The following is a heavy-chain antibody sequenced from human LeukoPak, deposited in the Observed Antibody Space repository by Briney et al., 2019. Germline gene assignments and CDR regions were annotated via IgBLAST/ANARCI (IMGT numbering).Heavy chain of an antibody. D-gene: IGHD4-17*01. CDR1: GFSFSTYA. CDR2: ISGSGGST. CDR3: AKERLTTTAFDY. J-gene: IGHJ4*02. Sequence: PGGSLRLSCAAPGFSFSTYAMSWVRQAPGKGLEWVSLISGSGGSTYYTDSVKGRFTISRDNSKNTLYLHMNSLRAVDTAIYYCAKERLTTTAFDYWGQGTLVTVSS. V-gene: IGHV3-23*01.